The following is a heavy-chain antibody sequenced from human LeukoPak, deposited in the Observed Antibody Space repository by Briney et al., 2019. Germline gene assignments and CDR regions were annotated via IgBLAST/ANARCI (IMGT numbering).Heavy chain of an antibody. CDR2: INPNSGGT. CDR1: GYTFTGYY. V-gene: IGHV1-2*02. J-gene: IGHJ4*02. D-gene: IGHD2-15*01. Sequence: ASVKVSCKASGYTFTGYYMHWVRQAPGQGLEWMGWINPNSGGTNYAQKFQGRVTMTRDTSISTAYMELSRLRSDDTAVYYCAARSDIVVVVAATPDYWGQGTLVTVSS. CDR3: AARSDIVVVVAATPDY.